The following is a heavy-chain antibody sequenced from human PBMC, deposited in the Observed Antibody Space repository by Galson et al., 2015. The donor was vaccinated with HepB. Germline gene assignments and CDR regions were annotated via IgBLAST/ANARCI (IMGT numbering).Heavy chain of an antibody. D-gene: IGHD3-3*01. Sequence: SVKVSCKASGYTFTSYGISWLRQAPGQGLEWMGRISVYNGNTNYAQKLQGRVTMTTDTSTSTAYMELRSLRSDDTAVYYCARVKGYDFWSGYSPYYYGMDVWGQGTTV. CDR3: ARVKGYDFWSGYSPYYYGMDV. V-gene: IGHV1-18*01. CDR1: GYTFTSYG. J-gene: IGHJ6*02. CDR2: ISVYNGNT.